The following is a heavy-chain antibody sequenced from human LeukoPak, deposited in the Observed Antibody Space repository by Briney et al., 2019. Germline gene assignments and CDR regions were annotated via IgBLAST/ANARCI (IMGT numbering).Heavy chain of an antibody. CDR1: GYTFTSYD. Sequence: ASVKVSCKASGYTFTSYDINWVRQATGQGLEWMGWMNPNSGNTGYAQKFQGRVTMTRNTSISTAYMELSSLRSEDTAVYYCARVSAFGGVIVLVRDAFDIWGQGTVVTVSS. J-gene: IGHJ3*02. CDR2: MNPNSGNT. D-gene: IGHD3-16*02. V-gene: IGHV1-8*01. CDR3: ARVSAFGGVIVLVRDAFDI.